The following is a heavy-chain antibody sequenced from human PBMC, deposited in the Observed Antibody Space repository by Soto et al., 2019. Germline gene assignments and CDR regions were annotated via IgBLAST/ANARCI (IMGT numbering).Heavy chain of an antibody. CDR3: ARDSVRFLEHFSKDYFDY. J-gene: IGHJ4*02. CDR2: LWYDGSGE. V-gene: IGHV3-33*08. Sequence: QVHLVESGGGVVQPGGSLRLSCAGSGFTFSDYGMHWVRQAPGKGLEWVAVLWYDGSGEYYTDSVRGRFTIPRVNSKNTLYLQMNNLRDEDTGVYYCARDSVRFLEHFSKDYFDYWGQGTRVTVSS. D-gene: IGHD3-3*01. CDR1: GFTFSDYG.